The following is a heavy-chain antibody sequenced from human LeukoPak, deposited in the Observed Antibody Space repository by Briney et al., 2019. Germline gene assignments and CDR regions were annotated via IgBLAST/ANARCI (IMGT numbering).Heavy chain of an antibody. CDR1: GFTFSNYW. V-gene: IGHV3-7*01. J-gene: IGHJ4*02. Sequence: GESLSLSCAASGFTFSNYWMSWVRQAPGKGLEWVANIKEDGSEKYYVDSVKGRFTISRDNARNSLYLQMNSLRAEDTAVYYCASGRQLGYWGQGTLVTVSS. CDR2: IKEDGSEK. D-gene: IGHD6-13*01. CDR3: ASGRQLGY.